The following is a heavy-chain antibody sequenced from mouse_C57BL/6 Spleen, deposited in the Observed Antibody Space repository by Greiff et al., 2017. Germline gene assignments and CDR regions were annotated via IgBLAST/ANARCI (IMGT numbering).Heavy chain of an antibody. Sequence: QVQLKESGPGILQPSQTLSLTCSSSGFSLSTFGMGVVWIRQPSGKGLEWLAHIWWDDDKYYNPALKSRLTIPKDTSKNQVFLKIANVDTADTATYYCARIEGDSNYVDYAMDYWGQGTSVTVSS. CDR2: IWWDDDK. CDR1: GFSLSTFGMG. CDR3: ARIEGDSNYVDYAMDY. V-gene: IGHV8-8*01. D-gene: IGHD2-5*01. J-gene: IGHJ4*01.